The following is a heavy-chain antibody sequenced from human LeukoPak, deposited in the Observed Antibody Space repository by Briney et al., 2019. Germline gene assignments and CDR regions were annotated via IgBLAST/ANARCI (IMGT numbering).Heavy chain of an antibody. CDR1: GYTFTSYG. J-gene: IGHJ6*03. D-gene: IGHD3-3*01. V-gene: IGHV1-18*01. Sequence: GASVKVSCKASGYTFTSYGISWVRQAPGQGLEWMGWISAYNGNTNYAQKLQGRVTMTTDTSTSTAHMELRSLRSYDPAVDHCARFRSGAYMDVWGKGTTVTVSS. CDR3: ARFRSGAYMDV. CDR2: ISAYNGNT.